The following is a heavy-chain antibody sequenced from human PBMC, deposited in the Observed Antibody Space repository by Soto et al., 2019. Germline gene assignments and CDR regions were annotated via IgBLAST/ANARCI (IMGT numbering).Heavy chain of an antibody. D-gene: IGHD3-16*01. CDR1: GGSVSSGGYY. V-gene: IGHV4-31*03. Sequence: QVQLQESGPGLVKPSQTLSLTCTVSGGSVSSGGYYWSWIRQHPGKGLEWIGYIYYSGSAYYNPSLKSRVTISVDTSKNQFSLKLSSVTAADTAVYYCARVWDSVGISVQALFHYSGQGTLVTVSS. CDR3: ARVWDSVGISVQALFHY. J-gene: IGHJ4*02. CDR2: IYYSGSA.